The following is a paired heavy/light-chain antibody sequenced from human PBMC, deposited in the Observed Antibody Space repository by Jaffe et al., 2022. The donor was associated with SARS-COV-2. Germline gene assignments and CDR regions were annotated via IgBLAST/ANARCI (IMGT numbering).Heavy chain of an antibody. Sequence: QVQLQESGPGLVKPSETLSLTCTVSGGSISSYYWSWIRQPPGKGLEWIGYIYYSGSTNYNPSLKSRVTISVDTSKNQFSLKLSSVTAADTAVYYCVGYEAGEGSGSSSFDYWGQGTLVTVSS. D-gene: IGHD3-10*01. CDR2: IYYSGST. V-gene: IGHV4-59*01. J-gene: IGHJ4*02. CDR3: VGYEAGEGSGSSSFDY. CDR1: GGSISSYY.
Light chain of an antibody. J-gene: IGKJ2*01. CDR3: QQRSNWPLYT. V-gene: IGKV3-11*01. CDR2: DAS. CDR1: QSVSSY. Sequence: EIVLTQSPATLSLSPGERATLSCRASQSVSSYLAWYQQKPGQAPRLLIYDASNRATGIPARFSGSGSGTDFTLTISSLEPEDFAVYYCQQRSNWPLYTFGQGTKLEIK.